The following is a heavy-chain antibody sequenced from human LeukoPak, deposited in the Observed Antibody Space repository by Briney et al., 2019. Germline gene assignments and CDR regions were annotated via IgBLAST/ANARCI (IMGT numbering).Heavy chain of an antibody. CDR2: ISAYNGNT. J-gene: IGHJ6*02. Sequence: ASVKVSCKASVGTFSSYGISWVRQAPGQGLEWMGWISAYNGNTNYAQKLQGRVTMTTDTSTSTAYMELRSLRSDDTAVYYCARDPQKMVYYYYGMDVWGQGTTVTVSS. D-gene: IGHD5-24*01. V-gene: IGHV1-18*01. CDR3: ARDPQKMVYYYYGMDV. CDR1: VGTFSSYG.